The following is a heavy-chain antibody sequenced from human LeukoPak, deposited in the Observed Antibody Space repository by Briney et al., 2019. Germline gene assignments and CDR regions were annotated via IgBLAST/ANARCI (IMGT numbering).Heavy chain of an antibody. D-gene: IGHD4-17*01. CDR1: GFSFISYG. J-gene: IGHJ4*02. Sequence: PGGSLRLSCAASGFSFISYGMHWVRQAPGKGLEWVGVISDDGRSKDYADSMKGRFTISRDNSKDTLYLQMNSLRDGDTAVYYCAKRPSDYGDYVSYFDCWGQGTLVTVSS. CDR3: AKRPSDYGDYVSYFDC. V-gene: IGHV3-30*18. CDR2: ISDDGRSK.